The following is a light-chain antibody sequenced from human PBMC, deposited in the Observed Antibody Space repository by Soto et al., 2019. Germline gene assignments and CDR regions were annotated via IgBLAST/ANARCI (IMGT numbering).Light chain of an antibody. CDR3: QPAPSYPLA. Sequence: DIQMTQSPSSVSASVGDRFTIACRASQDVSNWLAWYQQRPGKAPNLLIYAASSLQTGVPSRFSGGGFGTDFTLTFSSLQPDDFVTDKCQPAPSYPLAFGGGTKLDIK. CDR2: AAS. J-gene: IGKJ4*01. V-gene: IGKV1-12*01. CDR1: QDVSNW.